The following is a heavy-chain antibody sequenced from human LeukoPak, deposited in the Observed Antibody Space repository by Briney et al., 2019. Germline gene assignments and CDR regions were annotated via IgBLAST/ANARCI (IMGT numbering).Heavy chain of an antibody. J-gene: IGHJ5*02. D-gene: IGHD3-22*01. CDR2: IYTSGST. Sequence: PSETLSLTCTVSGGSISSYYWSWIRQPAGKGLEWIGRIYTSGSTNYNPSLKSRVTMSVDTSKNQFSLKLSSVTAADTAVYYCARDLPFFAYYYDSSGHAATPNWFDPWGQGTLVTVSS. CDR1: GGSISSYY. CDR3: ARDLPFFAYYYDSSGHAATPNWFDP. V-gene: IGHV4-4*07.